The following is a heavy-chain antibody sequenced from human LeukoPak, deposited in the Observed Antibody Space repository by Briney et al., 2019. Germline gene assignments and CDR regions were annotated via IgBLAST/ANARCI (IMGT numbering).Heavy chain of an antibody. Sequence: SVKVSCKAPGGTFSSYAISWVRQAPGQGLEWMGGIIPIFGTANYAQKFQGRVTITTDESTSTAYMELSSLRSEDTAVYYCASAGSYYDSSGYYDFDYWGQGTLVTVSS. D-gene: IGHD3-22*01. V-gene: IGHV1-69*05. J-gene: IGHJ4*02. CDR1: GGTFSSYA. CDR2: IIPIFGTA. CDR3: ASAGSYYDSSGYYDFDY.